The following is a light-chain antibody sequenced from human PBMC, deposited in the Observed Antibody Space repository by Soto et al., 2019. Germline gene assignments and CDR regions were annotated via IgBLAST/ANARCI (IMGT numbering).Light chain of an antibody. J-gene: IGKJ1*01. CDR1: QTVRTY. V-gene: IGKV1-39*01. CDR3: QQTSTTPGT. CDR2: ASS. Sequence: DVQMTQSPSSLSASVGDSVTITCRSSQTVRTYLNWYQHKPGKDPQILIYASSRLQTGVSLRFSGSGSGTYVSLTISSLQPEDFATYYCQQTSTTPGTFGQGTKVEIK.